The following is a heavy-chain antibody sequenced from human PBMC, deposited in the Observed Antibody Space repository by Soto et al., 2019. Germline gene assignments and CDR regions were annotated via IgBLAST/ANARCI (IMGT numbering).Heavy chain of an antibody. D-gene: IGHD2-15*01. J-gene: IGHJ4*02. CDR2: ISSTSNAI. V-gene: IGHV3-48*02. CDR3: ARDEMSGGNIVF. CDR1: GFTFKNHG. Sequence: EVQLVESGGGLVQPGGSLRLSCAASGFTFKNHGMNWVRQAPGKGLEWVAYISSTSNAIHYTDSVRGRFTISRDNAKNSLYLRMNSLRDEDTAVYYCARDEMSGGNIVFWGQGSQVAVSS.